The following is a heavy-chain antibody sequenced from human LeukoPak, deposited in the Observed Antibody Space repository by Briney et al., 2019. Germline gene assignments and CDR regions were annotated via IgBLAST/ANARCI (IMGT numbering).Heavy chain of an antibody. CDR1: GGSIRRGGYS. V-gene: IGHV4-30-2*01. Sequence: SQTLSLTCAVSGGSIRRGGYSWNWIRQPPGKGLEWIGYIYHSGSTYYNPSLKSRVTISVDRSKNQFSPKLSSVTAADTAVYYCDNASGSYYNGFDPWGQGTLVTVSS. J-gene: IGHJ5*02. CDR2: IYHSGST. D-gene: IGHD3-10*01. CDR3: DNASGSYYNGFDP.